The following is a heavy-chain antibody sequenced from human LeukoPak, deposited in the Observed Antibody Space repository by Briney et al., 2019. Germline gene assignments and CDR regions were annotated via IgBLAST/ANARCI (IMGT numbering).Heavy chain of an antibody. CDR1: VGSISSSSYY. CDR2: IYYSGST. Sequence: SETLSLTCTVSVGSISSSSYYWGSIRQPPGKGLEWIGSIYYSGSTYYNPSLKSRVTISVDTSKNQFSLKLSSVTAADTAVYYCAKSGGYNAGTGYYYYYLDVWGKGTTVTVSS. CDR3: AKSGGYNAGTGYYYYYLDV. V-gene: IGHV4-39*01. J-gene: IGHJ6*03. D-gene: IGHD6-13*01.